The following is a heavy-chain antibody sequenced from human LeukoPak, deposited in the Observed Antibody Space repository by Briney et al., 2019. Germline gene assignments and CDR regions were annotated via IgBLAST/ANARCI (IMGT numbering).Heavy chain of an antibody. J-gene: IGHJ4*02. Sequence: PGESLKISCKGSGYSFTSYWIGWVRQMPGKGLEWMGIIYPGDSDTRYSPSFQGQVTISADKSISTAYLQWSSLKASDTAMYYCARHRGDFNYYDSSGYYYSDYWGQGTLVTVSP. CDR3: ARHRGDFNYYDSSGYYYSDY. V-gene: IGHV5-51*01. D-gene: IGHD3-22*01. CDR2: IYPGDSDT. CDR1: GYSFTSYW.